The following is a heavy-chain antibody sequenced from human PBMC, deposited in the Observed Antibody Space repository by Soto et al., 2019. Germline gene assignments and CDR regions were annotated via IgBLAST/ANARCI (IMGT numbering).Heavy chain of an antibody. CDR2: IYYSGST. J-gene: IGHJ6*02. CDR1: GGAIDSYY. V-gene: IGHV4-59*01. CDR3: VRARTVRGVSGGLDV. Sequence: QVQLQESGPGLVKPSETLSLTCTVSGGAIDSYYWSWIRQPPGKGLEWIGYIYYSGSTIYNPSLKSRVTISIDTSENQFSLKLSSVTAADTAVYYCVRARTVRGVSGGLDVWGQGTAVTVSS. D-gene: IGHD3-10*01.